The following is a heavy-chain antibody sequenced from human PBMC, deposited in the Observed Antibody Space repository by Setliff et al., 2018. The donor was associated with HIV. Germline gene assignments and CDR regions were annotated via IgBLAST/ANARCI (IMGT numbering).Heavy chain of an antibody. CDR3: VGGRSWYTPGFDY. D-gene: IGHD6-13*01. J-gene: IGHJ4*02. V-gene: IGHV3-64*02. CDR1: GFTFSSYA. Sequence: PGGSLRLSCAASGFTFSSYAMHWVRQAPGKGLEYVSGISSNGGSTYYADSVKGRFTISRDNSKNTLYLQMGSLRAEDMAVYYCVGGRSWYTPGFDYWGQGILVTVSS. CDR2: ISSNGGST.